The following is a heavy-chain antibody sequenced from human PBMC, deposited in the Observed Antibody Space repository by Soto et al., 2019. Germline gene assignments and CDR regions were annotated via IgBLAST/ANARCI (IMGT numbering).Heavy chain of an antibody. CDR3: ARGSWDDVSGHYYMDV. V-gene: IGHV6-1*01. Sequence: PSQTLSLTCDISGDSVSSNSAGWNWIGQTPSRGLEWLGRTYYKSKWYYTYAASVKSRITVSPDTSKNQFSLQLTSVTPEDTAVYYCARGSWDDVSGHYYMDVWDKGTTVTVSS. J-gene: IGHJ6*03. CDR1: GDSVSSNSAG. CDR2: TYYKSKWYY. D-gene: IGHD1-1*01.